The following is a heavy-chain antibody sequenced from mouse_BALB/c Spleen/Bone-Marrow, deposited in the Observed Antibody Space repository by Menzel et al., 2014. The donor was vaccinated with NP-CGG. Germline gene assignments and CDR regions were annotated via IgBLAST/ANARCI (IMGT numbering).Heavy chain of an antibody. V-gene: IGHV1-4*01. CDR1: GYTFTSYT. CDR3: ARSSFLRSYFDY. J-gene: IGHJ2*01. D-gene: IGHD1-2*01. Sequence: VMLVESGAELARPGASVKMSCKASGYTFTSYTMHWVKERPGQGLEWIGYINPSTGYTNYNQKFKDKATLTADKSSSTAYMQLSSLTSEDSAVYYCARSSFLRSYFDYWGQGTTLTVSS. CDR2: INPSTGYT.